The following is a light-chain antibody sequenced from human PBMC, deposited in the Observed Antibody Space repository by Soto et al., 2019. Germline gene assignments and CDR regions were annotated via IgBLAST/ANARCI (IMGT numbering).Light chain of an antibody. Sequence: QSDLNHPSSASGSPGQSVTISCPGTSNDIGGYTYVSWYQHHPGKAPKLMIYEVSKRPSGVPDRFSGSKSGNTASLTVSGLQAEDDACYYCPSDVRSNSYGFGSEINVAVL. V-gene: IGLV2-8*01. CDR2: EVS. J-gene: IGLJ1*01. CDR1: SNDIGGYTY. CDR3: PSDVRSNSYG.